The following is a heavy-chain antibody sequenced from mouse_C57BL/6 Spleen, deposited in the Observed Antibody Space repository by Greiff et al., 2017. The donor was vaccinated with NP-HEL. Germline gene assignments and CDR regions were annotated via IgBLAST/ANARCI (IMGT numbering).Heavy chain of an antibody. CDR2: IYPGSGST. D-gene: IGHD2-1*01. CDR1: GYTFTSYW. CDR3: ARSAGYGNYFDY. V-gene: IGHV1-55*01. Sequence: QVRLQQPGAELVKPGASVKMSCKASGYTFTSYWITWVKRRPGQGLEWIGDIYPGSGSTNYNEKFKSKATLTVDTSSSTAYMQLSSLTSEDSAVYYCARSAGYGNYFDYWGQGTTLTVSS. J-gene: IGHJ2*01.